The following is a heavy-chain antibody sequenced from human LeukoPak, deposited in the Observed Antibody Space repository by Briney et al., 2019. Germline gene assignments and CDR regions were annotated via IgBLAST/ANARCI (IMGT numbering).Heavy chain of an antibody. CDR1: GFTFSNYY. J-gene: IGHJ4*02. CDR3: ARGTGTTAYFDY. Sequence: PGGSLRLSCAASGFTFSNYYMSWIRQAPGKGLEWVSYIISSSSYTKYADSVKGRFTISRDNAKNSLYLQVNSLRAEDTAVYYCARGTGTTAYFDYWGQGTLVTVSS. V-gene: IGHV3-11*06. D-gene: IGHD1-1*01. CDR2: IISSSSYT.